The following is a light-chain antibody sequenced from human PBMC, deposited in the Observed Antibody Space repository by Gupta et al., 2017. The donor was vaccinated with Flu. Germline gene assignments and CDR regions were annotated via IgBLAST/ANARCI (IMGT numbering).Light chain of an antibody. Sequence: TGTCIGVETYDYYSWYQQPPAKAPKLINYKVHTGAPGVPDRSACSKSGTPATMTISGLQPEDEADYHCNAYGASTFFGGGTRLTVL. CDR1: CIGVETYDY. V-gene: IGLV2-11*03. J-gene: IGLJ2*01. CDR2: KVH. CDR3: NAYGASTF.